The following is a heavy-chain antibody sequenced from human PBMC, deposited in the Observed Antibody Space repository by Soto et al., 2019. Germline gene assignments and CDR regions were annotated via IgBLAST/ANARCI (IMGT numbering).Heavy chain of an antibody. J-gene: IGHJ4*02. CDR2: IKHDGSEK. V-gene: IGHV3-7*01. D-gene: IGHD1-26*01. CDR1: GFTFGSFT. Sequence: EVHLVEAGGGLVKPGESLTLSCAASGFTFGSFTLNWVRQAPGKGLEWVANIKHDGSEKYYVESVKGRFTISRDNARNSLFLEMKSLRSEDTAVYSCVRDRSGSYLEGFDYWGQGTLVTVSS. CDR3: VRDRSGSYLEGFDY.